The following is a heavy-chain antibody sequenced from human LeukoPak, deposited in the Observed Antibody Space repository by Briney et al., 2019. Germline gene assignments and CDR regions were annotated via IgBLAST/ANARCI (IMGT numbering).Heavy chain of an antibody. CDR1: GGSISSSSYY. V-gene: IGHV4-39*01. J-gene: IGHJ4*02. D-gene: IGHD6-25*01. CDR3: ARLRFLPANFFDY. Sequence: SETLSLTCTVSGGSISSSSYYWGWIRQPPGKGLEWIGSMYYSGSTYYNPSLKSRVTISIDTSKNQFSLKLSSVTAADTAVYYCARLRFLPANFFDYWGQGTLVTVSS. CDR2: MYYSGST.